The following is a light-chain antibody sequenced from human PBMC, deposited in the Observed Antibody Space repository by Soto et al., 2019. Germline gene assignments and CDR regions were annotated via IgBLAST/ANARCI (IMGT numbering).Light chain of an antibody. CDR3: QRYKNWPQT. CDR2: GAS. V-gene: IGKV3-15*01. J-gene: IGKJ1*01. Sequence: ERVMTQSPATLSVSPGERDTLSCRASQSVSSNLAWYQQKPGQAPRLLIYGASTRATGIPARFSGSGYGTDFTLSVSSLQSEELAFYYCQRYKNWPQTFGHGTKVEIK. CDR1: QSVSSN.